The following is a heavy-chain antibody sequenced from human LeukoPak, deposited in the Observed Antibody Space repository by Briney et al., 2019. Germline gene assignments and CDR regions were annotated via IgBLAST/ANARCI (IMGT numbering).Heavy chain of an antibody. D-gene: IGHD1-26*01. Sequence: ASVKVSCKASGYTFTGYYMHWVRQAPGQGLEWMGWINPNSGGTNYAQKFQGWVTMTRDTSISTAYMELSRLRSDGTAVYYCAGAVTVDKTTTNVGGLGMGVWGKGTTVTVSS. CDR3: AGAVTVDKTTTNVGGLGMGV. J-gene: IGHJ6*04. V-gene: IGHV1-2*04. CDR1: GYTFTGYY. CDR2: INPNSGGT.